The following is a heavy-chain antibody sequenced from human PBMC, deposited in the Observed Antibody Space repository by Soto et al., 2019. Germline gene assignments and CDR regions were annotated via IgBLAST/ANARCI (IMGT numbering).Heavy chain of an antibody. Sequence: SVKVSCKASGGTFSSYAISWVRQAPGQGLEWMGGIIPIFGTANYAQKFQGRVTITADESTSAAYMELSSLRSEDTAVYYCARDTPIAARPYYYYGMDVWGQGTTVTVSS. D-gene: IGHD6-6*01. CDR2: IIPIFGTA. CDR3: ARDTPIAARPYYYYGMDV. V-gene: IGHV1-69*13. J-gene: IGHJ6*02. CDR1: GGTFSSYA.